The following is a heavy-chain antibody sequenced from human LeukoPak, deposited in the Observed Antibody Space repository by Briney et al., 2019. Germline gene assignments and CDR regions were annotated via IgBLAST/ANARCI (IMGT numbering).Heavy chain of an antibody. CDR2: INPNSGGT. Sequence: ASVKVSCKASGYTFTGYYMHWVRQAPGQGLEWMGWINPNSGGTNYAQKFQGRVTMTRDTSISTAYMELSSLRSEDTAVYYCARDPRSSGYYDYWGQGTLVTVSS. CDR3: ARDPRSSGYYDY. V-gene: IGHV1-2*02. CDR1: GYTFTGYY. J-gene: IGHJ4*02. D-gene: IGHD3-22*01.